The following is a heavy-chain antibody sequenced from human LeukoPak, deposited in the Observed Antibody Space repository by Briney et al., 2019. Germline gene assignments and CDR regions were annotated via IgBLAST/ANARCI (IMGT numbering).Heavy chain of an antibody. Sequence: GSLRLSCAASGFTFSSYAMHWVRQAPGKGLEWVAVISYDGSNKYYADSVKGRFTISRDNSKNTLYLQMNSLRAEDTAVYYCARINTGNFDPWGQGTLVTVSS. CDR3: ARINTGNFDP. CDR1: GFTFSSYA. CDR2: ISYDGSNK. D-gene: IGHD1-1*01. J-gene: IGHJ5*02. V-gene: IGHV3-30*04.